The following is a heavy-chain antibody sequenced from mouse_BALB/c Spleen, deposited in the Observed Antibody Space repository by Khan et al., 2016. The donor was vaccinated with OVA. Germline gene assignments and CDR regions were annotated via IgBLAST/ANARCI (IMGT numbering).Heavy chain of an antibody. CDR2: IYPRSGNT. Sequence: QVQLQQSGAELARPGASVKLSCKASGYTFTDYYINWVKQRTGRGLEWIGEIYPRSGNTYYNEKFKGKATLTADKSSSIAYMQLSSLTSEDFAVYFCARRNYFGYTFAYWGQGTLVTVSA. V-gene: IGHV1-77*01. CDR1: GYTFTDYY. CDR3: ARRNYFGYTFAY. J-gene: IGHJ3*01. D-gene: IGHD1-2*01.